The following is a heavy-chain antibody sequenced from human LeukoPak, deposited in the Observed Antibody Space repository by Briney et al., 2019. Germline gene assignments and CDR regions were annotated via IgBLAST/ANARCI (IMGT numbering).Heavy chain of an antibody. J-gene: IGHJ4*02. D-gene: IGHD3-10*01. Sequence: GGCLRLSCAASGFTFGSYAMHWVRQAPGKGLEWVAVISYDGSNKYYADSVKGRFTISRDNSKNTLYLQMNSLRAEDPAVYYCARDAEVWFGESHFDYWGQGTLVTVSS. CDR2: ISYDGSNK. V-gene: IGHV3-30*04. CDR1: GFTFGSYA. CDR3: ARDAEVWFGESHFDY.